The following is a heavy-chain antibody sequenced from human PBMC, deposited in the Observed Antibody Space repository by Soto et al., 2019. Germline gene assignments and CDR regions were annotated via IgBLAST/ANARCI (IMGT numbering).Heavy chain of an antibody. CDR3: AGQQAAIFGVVIKVDV. V-gene: IGHV1-69*13. J-gene: IGHJ6*02. CDR2: IIPIFGTA. CDR1: GGTFSSYA. Sequence: ASVKVSCKASGGTFSSYAISWVRQAPGQGLEWMGGIIPIFGTANYAQKFQGRVTITADESTSTAYMELSSLRSEDTAVYYCAGQQAAIFGVVIKVDVWGQGTTVTVSS. D-gene: IGHD3-3*01.